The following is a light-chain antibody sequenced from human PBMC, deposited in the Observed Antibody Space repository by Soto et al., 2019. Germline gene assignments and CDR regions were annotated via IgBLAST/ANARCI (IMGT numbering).Light chain of an antibody. Sequence: VLTQPASVSASPGQSITISCTGTSSDVVGSNFVSWYQQHPGKPPKLIIYDVATQPSGVSNRFSGSKSGSTASLLISRLQTEDEADYYCVSFTSSTTYVFGSGTNATVL. CDR2: DVA. CDR1: SSDVVGSNF. CDR3: VSFTSSTTYV. V-gene: IGLV2-14*03. J-gene: IGLJ1*01.